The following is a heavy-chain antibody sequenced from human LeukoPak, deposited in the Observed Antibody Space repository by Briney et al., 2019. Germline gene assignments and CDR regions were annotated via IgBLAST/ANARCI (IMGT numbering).Heavy chain of an antibody. CDR2: INHSGST. D-gene: IGHD2-15*01. CDR1: GGSFSGYY. Sequence: SETLSLTCAVYGGSFSGYYWSWIRQPPGKGPEWIGEINHSGSTNYNPSLKSRVTISVDTSKNQFSLKLSSVTAADTAVYYCARGYCSGGSCYRYWGQGTLVTVSS. CDR3: ARGYCSGGSCYRY. V-gene: IGHV4-34*01. J-gene: IGHJ4*02.